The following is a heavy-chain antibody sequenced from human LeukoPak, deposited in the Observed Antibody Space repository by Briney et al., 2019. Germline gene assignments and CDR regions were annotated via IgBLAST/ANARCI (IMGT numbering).Heavy chain of an antibody. CDR2: INHSGST. V-gene: IGHV4-34*01. J-gene: IGHJ6*02. CDR1: GGSFSGYY. D-gene: IGHD3-22*01. CDR3: ARGSSGYYYGFYYYYGMDV. Sequence: SETLSLTCAVYGGSFSGYYWSWIRQPPGKGLEWIGEINHSGSTNYNPSLKSRVTISVDTSKNQFSLKLSSVTAADTAVYYCARGSSGYYYGFYYYYGMDVWGQGTTVTVSS.